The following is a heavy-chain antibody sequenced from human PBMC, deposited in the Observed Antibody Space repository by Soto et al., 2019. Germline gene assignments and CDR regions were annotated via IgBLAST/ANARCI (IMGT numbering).Heavy chain of an antibody. CDR3: ARGGVSTRTFDY. Sequence: ESLKVACKGSGYNFTGYWIARVRQMPGKGLELMGIIYPSDSDTRYRPSFQGQVTISADKSISSAYLQWSSLRASDTAMYYCARGGVSTRTFDYWGQGTPVTVSS. CDR2: IYPSDSDT. CDR1: GYNFTGYW. V-gene: IGHV5-51*01. D-gene: IGHD3-3*01. J-gene: IGHJ4*02.